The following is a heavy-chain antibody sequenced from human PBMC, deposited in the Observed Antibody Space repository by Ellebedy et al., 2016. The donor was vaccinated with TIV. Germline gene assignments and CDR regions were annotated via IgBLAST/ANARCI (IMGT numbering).Heavy chain of an antibody. Sequence: PGGSLRLSCAASGFTFRIYWMSWVRQAPGKGLECVANIKQDGSEKSYVESVNGRFTISRDNAKNSLYLKMNSLRAEETAVYYCSRHTDYALDYWGQGALVTVSS. CDR3: SRHTDYALDY. V-gene: IGHV3-7*01. CDR1: GFTFRIYW. J-gene: IGHJ4*02. CDR2: IKQDGSEK. D-gene: IGHD4-17*01.